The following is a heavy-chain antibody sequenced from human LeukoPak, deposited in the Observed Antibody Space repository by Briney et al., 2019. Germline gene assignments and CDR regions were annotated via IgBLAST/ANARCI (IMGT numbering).Heavy chain of an antibody. CDR2: INTDGSST. CDR3: ARAQGSDYGGNSPPYYFDY. Sequence: SGGSLRLSCAASGFTFSSYWMHWVRQAPGKGLVWVSRINTDGSSTSYADSVKGRFTISRDNAKNTLYLQMNSLRAEDTAVYYCARAQGSDYGGNSPPYYFDYWGQGTLVTVSS. CDR1: GFTFSSYW. V-gene: IGHV3-74*01. D-gene: IGHD4-23*01. J-gene: IGHJ4*02.